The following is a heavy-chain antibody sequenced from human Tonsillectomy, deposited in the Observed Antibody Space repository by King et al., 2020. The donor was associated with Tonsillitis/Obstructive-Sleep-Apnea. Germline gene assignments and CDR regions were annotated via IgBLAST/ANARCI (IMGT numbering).Heavy chain of an antibody. CDR1: GFTFGNYW. V-gene: IGHV3-7*03. Sequence: VQLVESGGGLVQPGGSLRLSCATSGFTFGNYWMTWVRQAPGKGLEWVANIKQDGSEKYYVDSVKGRFTISRDNAKNSLYLQMNSLRAEDTAVYYCARTVIAAAGTLYYFDSWGHGTLVTVSS. J-gene: IGHJ4*01. D-gene: IGHD6-13*01. CDR3: ARTVIAAAGTLYYFDS. CDR2: IKQDGSEK.